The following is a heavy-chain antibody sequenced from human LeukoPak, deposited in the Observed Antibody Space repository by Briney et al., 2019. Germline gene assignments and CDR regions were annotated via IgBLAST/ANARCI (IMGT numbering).Heavy chain of an antibody. CDR3: ARNHSEPGVFFDV. D-gene: IGHD1-14*01. CDR1: GFTFSSYW. CDR2: IKYDGREK. Sequence: GGSLRLSCAASGFTFSSYWMNWVRQAPGGGLEWVANIKYDGREKYYVDSLKGRFPISRDRAKTSLYLQMNTWAADAPAAYYCARNHSEPGVFFDVWGRGSLVTVSS. V-gene: IGHV3-7*05. J-gene: IGHJ4*02.